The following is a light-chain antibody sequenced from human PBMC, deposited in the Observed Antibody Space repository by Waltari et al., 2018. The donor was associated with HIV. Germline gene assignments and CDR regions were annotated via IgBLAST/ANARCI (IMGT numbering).Light chain of an antibody. CDR1: QDISNY. V-gene: IGKV1-33*01. Sequence: DIQMTQSPSSLSASVGDRVTITCQASQDISNYLNWYQQKPGKAPKLLIYDASNLETGVPSRFSGSGSGTDFTFTISSLQPEDIATYYCQQYDNLFITFGQGTRLEI. CDR2: DAS. J-gene: IGKJ5*01. CDR3: QQYDNLFIT.